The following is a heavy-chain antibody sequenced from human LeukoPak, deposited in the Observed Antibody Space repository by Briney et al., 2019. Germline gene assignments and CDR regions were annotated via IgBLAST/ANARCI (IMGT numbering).Heavy chain of an antibody. CDR2: IRSKAYGGTT. Sequence: PGRSLRLSCTASGFTFGDYTMSWVRQAPGKGLEWVGFIRSKAYGGTTEYAASVKGRFTISRDDSKIIAYLQMNSLKTEDTAVYYCSRDEGAYCGGDCYSDFDYWGQGTLVTVSS. CDR3: SRDEGAYCGGDCYSDFDY. D-gene: IGHD2-21*02. V-gene: IGHV3-49*04. J-gene: IGHJ4*02. CDR1: GFTFGDYT.